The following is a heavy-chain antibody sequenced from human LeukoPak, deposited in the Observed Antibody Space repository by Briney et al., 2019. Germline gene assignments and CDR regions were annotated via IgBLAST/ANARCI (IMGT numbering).Heavy chain of an antibody. Sequence: SQTLSLTCTVSGGSISNGDYYWSWIRQPPGKGLEWIGYIYYSGSTYYNPSLKSRVTISVDTSKNQFSLKLSSVTAADTAVYYCARAGYYYDSSGYYTLGYFDYWGQGTLVTVSS. CDR1: GGSISNGDYY. CDR3: ARAGYYYDSSGYYTLGYFDY. V-gene: IGHV4-30-4*01. D-gene: IGHD3-22*01. CDR2: IYYSGST. J-gene: IGHJ4*02.